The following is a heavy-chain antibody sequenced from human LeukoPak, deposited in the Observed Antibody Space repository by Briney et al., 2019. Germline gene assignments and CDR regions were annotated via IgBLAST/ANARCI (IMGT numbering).Heavy chain of an antibody. D-gene: IGHD3-9*01. V-gene: IGHV3-11*04. J-gene: IGHJ3*02. CDR3: ARDFPPYYDILTGRTYDAFDI. CDR2: ISSSGSSI. CDR1: GFTFSDYY. Sequence: PGGSLRLSCAASGFTFSDYYMTWIRQAPGKGLEWVSYISSSGSSIYYADSVKGRFTVSRDNAKTSLYLQMNSLRAEDTAVYYCARDFPPYYDILTGRTYDAFDIWGQGTMVTVSS.